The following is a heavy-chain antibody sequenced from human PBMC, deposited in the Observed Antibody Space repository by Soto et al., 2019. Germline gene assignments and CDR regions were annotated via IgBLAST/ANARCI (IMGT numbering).Heavy chain of an antibody. CDR3: ARERGYYGSGRYYYGMAV. CDR2: IIPILGIA. Sequence: QVQLVQSGAEVKKPGSSVKVSCKASGGTFSSYTISWVRQAPGQGLEWMGRIIPILGIANYAQKFQGRVTITAANSTRTAYMELSSLRSEDTAVYSCARERGYYGSGRYYYGMAVWGQGPTVTVSS. CDR1: GGTFSSYT. J-gene: IGHJ6*02. V-gene: IGHV1-69*08. D-gene: IGHD3-10*01.